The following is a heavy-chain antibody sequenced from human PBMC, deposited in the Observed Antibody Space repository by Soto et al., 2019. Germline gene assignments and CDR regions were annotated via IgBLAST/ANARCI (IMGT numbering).Heavy chain of an antibody. Sequence: QVQLQESGPGLVKPSETLSLTCTVSGGSVSSGSYYWSWIRQPPGKGLQWIGYIYYSASTNYNLSLTCRHTTSVDTPKNQLSLKLSSVIAEDTVLYDCARESIGSPLKDRDYYYYGMDVWGQGTTVTVSS. CDR1: GGSVSSGSYY. J-gene: IGHJ6*02. CDR2: IYYSAST. CDR3: ARESIGSPLKDRDYYYYGMDV. D-gene: IGHD2-15*01. V-gene: IGHV4-61*01.